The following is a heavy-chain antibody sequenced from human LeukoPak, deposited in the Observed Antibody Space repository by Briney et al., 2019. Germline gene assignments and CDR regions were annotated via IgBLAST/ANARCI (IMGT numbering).Heavy chain of an antibody. CDR3: ARGPPLVRGVTFDY. V-gene: IGHV3-21*01. D-gene: IGHD3-10*01. CDR1: GFTFSTYT. Sequence: GGSLRLSCAASGFTFSTYTMNWVRQAPGKGLEWVSSISTSSSYIYYADSVKGRFTISRDNAKNSLYLQMNSLRAEDTAVHYCARGPPLVRGVTFDYWGQGSPVTVSS. CDR2: ISTSSSYI. J-gene: IGHJ4*02.